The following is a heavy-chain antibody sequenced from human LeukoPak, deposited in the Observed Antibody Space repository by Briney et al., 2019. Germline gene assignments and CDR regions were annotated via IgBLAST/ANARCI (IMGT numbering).Heavy chain of an antibody. D-gene: IGHD3-22*01. J-gene: IGHJ4*02. V-gene: IGHV1-2*06. CDR2: INPNSGGT. CDR1: GYTFTGYY. Sequence: ASVKVSCKASGYTFTGYYMHWVRQAPGQGLEWMGRINPNSGGTNYAQKLQGRVTMTRDTSINTAYMDLSRLRSDDTAVYYCARGRNSVYYFNVVAPSYFDYWGQGTLVTVSS. CDR3: ARGRNSVYYFNVVAPSYFDY.